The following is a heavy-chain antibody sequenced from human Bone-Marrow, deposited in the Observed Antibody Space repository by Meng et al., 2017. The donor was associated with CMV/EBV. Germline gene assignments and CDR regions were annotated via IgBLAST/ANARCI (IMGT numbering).Heavy chain of an antibody. CDR1: GYSISSGYY. J-gene: IGHJ6*02. CDR3: ARQARPQDYYNYYGMDV. D-gene: IGHD6-25*01. V-gene: IGHV4-38-2*02. Sequence: SETLSLTCTVSGYSISSGYYWGWIRQPPGKGLEWIGSIYHSGSTYYNPSLKSRVTISVDTSKNQFSLKLSSVTAADTAVYYCARQARPQDYYNYYGMDVWGQGNTVTVSS. CDR2: IYHSGST.